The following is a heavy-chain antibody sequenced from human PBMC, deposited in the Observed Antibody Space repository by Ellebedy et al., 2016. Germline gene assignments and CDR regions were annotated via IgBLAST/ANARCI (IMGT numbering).Heavy chain of an antibody. V-gene: IGHV1-8*01. D-gene: IGHD7-27*01. J-gene: IGHJ4*02. CDR1: GYSLTSSV. CDR2: MNPDTGGT. CDR3: ARGILTGDRGDF. Sequence: ASVKVSXXASGYSLTSSVISWVRQATGQGLEWMGWMNPDTGGTGYAQKFQGRVSMTRNISISTAFMELSSLRSEDTAVYYCARGILTGDRGDFWGQGTLVTVSS.